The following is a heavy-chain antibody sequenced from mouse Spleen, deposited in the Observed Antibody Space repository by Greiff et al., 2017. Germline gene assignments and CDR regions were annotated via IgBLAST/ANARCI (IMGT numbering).Heavy chain of an antibody. CDR3: ARRPNWDWYFDV. V-gene: IGHV5-6-2*01. D-gene: IGHD4-1*01. J-gene: IGHJ1*01. CDR1: GFTFSSYA. CDR2: INSNGGST. Sequence: EVQGVESGGGLVKPGGSRKLSCAASGFTFSSYAMSWVRQTPEKRLEWVAAINSNGGSTYYPDTVKDRFTISRDNAKNTLYLQMSSLRSEDTALYYCARRPNWDWYFDVWGAGTTVTVSS.